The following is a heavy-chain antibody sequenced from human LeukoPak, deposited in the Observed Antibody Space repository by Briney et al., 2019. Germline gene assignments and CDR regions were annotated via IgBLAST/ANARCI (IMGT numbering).Heavy chain of an antibody. CDR2: INPNSGGT. D-gene: IGHD6-6*01. V-gene: IGHV1-2*02. CDR3: ARAEYSSSSGRYYYVDV. Sequence: ASVKVSCKASGYTFTGYYMHWVRQAPGQGLEWMGWINPNSGGTNYAQKFQGRVTMTRDTSISTAYMELSSLRSEDTAVYYCARAEYSSSSGRYYYVDVWGKGTTVTVSS. J-gene: IGHJ6*03. CDR1: GYTFTGYY.